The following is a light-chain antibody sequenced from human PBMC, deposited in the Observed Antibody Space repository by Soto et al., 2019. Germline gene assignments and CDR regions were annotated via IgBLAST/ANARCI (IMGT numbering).Light chain of an antibody. CDR2: GAS. CDR1: QSVSSN. Sequence: DIVMTQSPATLSVSPGERATLSCRASQSVSSNLAWYQQTPGQAPRLLIYGASTRATGIPARFSGSGSGTEFTLTISSLQSEDFAVYYCQQYNNWPRTFGQGTTVEIK. V-gene: IGKV3-15*01. CDR3: QQYNNWPRT. J-gene: IGKJ1*01.